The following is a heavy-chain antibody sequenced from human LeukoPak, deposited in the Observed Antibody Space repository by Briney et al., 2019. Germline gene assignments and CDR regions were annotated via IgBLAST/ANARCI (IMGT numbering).Heavy chain of an antibody. V-gene: IGHV4-59*08. Sequence: NTSETLSLTCTVSGGSISSYYWSWLRQPPGKGLEWIGYIYYSGSTNYNPSLKSRVTISVDTSKNQFSLKLSSVTAADTAVYYCARHGYYYDSSGYYVPDWYFDLWGRGTLVTVSS. J-gene: IGHJ2*01. CDR1: GGSISSYY. CDR3: ARHGYYYDSSGYYVPDWYFDL. D-gene: IGHD3-22*01. CDR2: IYYSGST.